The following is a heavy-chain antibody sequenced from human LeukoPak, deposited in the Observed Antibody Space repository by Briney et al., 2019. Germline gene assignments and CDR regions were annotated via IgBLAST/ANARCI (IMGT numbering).Heavy chain of an antibody. CDR1: GYTFTSYG. CDR2: ISAYNGNT. D-gene: IGHD3-3*01. J-gene: IGHJ4*02. Sequence: ASVKVSCKASGYTFTSYGISWVRQAPGQGLEWMGWISAYNGNTNYAQKLQGRVTMTTDTSTSTAYMELRSLRSDDTAGYYCARAVGDYDFWSGYYQEYYFDYWGQGTLVTVSS. CDR3: ARAVGDYDFWSGYYQEYYFDY. V-gene: IGHV1-18*01.